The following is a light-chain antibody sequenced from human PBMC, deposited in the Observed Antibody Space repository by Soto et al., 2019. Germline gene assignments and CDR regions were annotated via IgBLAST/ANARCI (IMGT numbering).Light chain of an antibody. CDR1: QSLLHSDGYNY. J-gene: IGKJ4*01. CDR3: MQALQTPT. V-gene: IGKV2-28*01. Sequence: DIVMTQSPLSLPVTPGEPASISCRSSQSLLHSDGYNYLDWYLQKPGQSPQLLIYLGSNRASGVPDRFIGSGSGTYFTLKISRVEAEDVGCYYCMQALQTPTFGGGTKVDIK. CDR2: LGS.